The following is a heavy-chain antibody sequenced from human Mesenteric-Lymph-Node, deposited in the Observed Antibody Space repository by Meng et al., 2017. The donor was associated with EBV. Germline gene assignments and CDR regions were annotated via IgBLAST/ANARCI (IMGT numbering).Heavy chain of an antibody. Sequence: QVQLKPGGAGLLKPSGTLSLTCGVYGGSLSGYYWNWIRQPPGKGLEWIGDINHGGSTSYNPSLKSRVTISVDTSKNEFSLKMTSVTAADTAVYYCARDRHFDPWGQGTLVTVSS. V-gene: IGHV4-34*01. CDR3: ARDRHFDP. CDR1: GGSLSGYY. J-gene: IGHJ5*02. CDR2: INHGGST.